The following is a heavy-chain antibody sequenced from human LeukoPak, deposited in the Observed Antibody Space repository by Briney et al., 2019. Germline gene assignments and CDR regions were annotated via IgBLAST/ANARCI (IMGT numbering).Heavy chain of an antibody. D-gene: IGHD2-15*01. Sequence: GGSLRLSCAASGFTFSSYGMHWARQAPGKGLEWVAVISYDGSNKYYADSVKGRFTISRDNSKNTLYLQMNSLRAEDTAIYYCAKNGDRGAYCTGGTCYPYFYYYMDVWGKGATVTI. J-gene: IGHJ6*03. CDR3: AKNGDRGAYCTGGTCYPYFYYYMDV. CDR1: GFTFSSYG. CDR2: ISYDGSNK. V-gene: IGHV3-30*18.